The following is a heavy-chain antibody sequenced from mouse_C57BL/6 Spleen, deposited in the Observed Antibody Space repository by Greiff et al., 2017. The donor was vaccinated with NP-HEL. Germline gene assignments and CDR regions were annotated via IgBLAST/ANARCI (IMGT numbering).Heavy chain of an antibody. Sequence: EVQLQQSGAELVRPGASVKLSCPASGFNIKDYYMHWVKQRPEQGLEWIGRIDPEDGDTEYAPKFQGKATMTADTSSNTAYLQLSSLTSEDTAVYYCTTGGGYDGPAWFAYGGQGTLVTVSA. CDR3: TTGGGYDGPAWFAY. D-gene: IGHD2-2*01. J-gene: IGHJ3*01. CDR2: IDPEDGDT. CDR1: GFNIKDYY. V-gene: IGHV14-1*01.